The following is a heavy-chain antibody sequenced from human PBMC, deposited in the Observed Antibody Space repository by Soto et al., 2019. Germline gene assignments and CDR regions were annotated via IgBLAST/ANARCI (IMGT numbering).Heavy chain of an antibody. V-gene: IGHV4-31*03. J-gene: IGHJ6*02. CDR1: GGSIRSGGYY. CDR2: IYYGGNT. D-gene: IGHD5-18*01. CDR3: ARDRLMATAGTARHYFGLDV. Sequence: SETLSLTCTVSGGSIRSGGYYWSWVRQNPRRGLEWIGNIYYGGNTYYNPSLKSRLTISVDTSKNQFSLNLSSVTAADTAVYYCARDRLMATAGTARHYFGLDVWGQGTTVTVSS.